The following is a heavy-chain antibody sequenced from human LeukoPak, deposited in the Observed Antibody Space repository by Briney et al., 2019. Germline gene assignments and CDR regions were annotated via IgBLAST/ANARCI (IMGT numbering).Heavy chain of an antibody. J-gene: IGHJ4*02. CDR2: VENNGNEK. V-gene: IGHV3-30*02. CDR1: GFTFSINN. D-gene: IGHD3-3*01. Sequence: GGSLSLSCAASGFTFSINNMHWVRQAPGKGLEWVAFVENNGNEKYADSVRGRFTVSRDNSRNTLYLQMNSLRNEDTAVYYCAKDFRWSFDYWGQGSLVTVSS. CDR3: AKDFRWSFDY.